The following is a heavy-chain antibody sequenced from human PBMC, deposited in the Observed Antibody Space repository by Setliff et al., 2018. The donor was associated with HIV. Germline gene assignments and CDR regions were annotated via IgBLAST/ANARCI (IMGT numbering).Heavy chain of an antibody. D-gene: IGHD3-3*01. Sequence: SETLSLTCTVSGGSMNSHYWSWIRQSPGRGLEWIGYIYYSVSTKYNPSLKSRVSMSIDMSNNQFSLKVTSVTAADTAVYYCMRGRSITIFGVAYFDFWGQGTQVTVSS. V-gene: IGHV4-59*08. CDR1: GGSMNSHY. J-gene: IGHJ4*02. CDR3: MRGRSITIFGVAYFDF. CDR2: IYYSVST.